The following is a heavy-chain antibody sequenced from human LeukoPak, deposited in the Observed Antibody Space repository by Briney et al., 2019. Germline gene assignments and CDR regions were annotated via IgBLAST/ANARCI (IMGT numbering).Heavy chain of an antibody. D-gene: IGHD1-1*01. CDR1: GGTLSSYA. J-gene: IGHJ4*02. Sequence: SVKVSCKASGGTLSSYAISWVRQAPGQGLEWMGRIIPILGIANYAQKFQGRVTITADKSTSTAYMELSSLRSEDTAVYYCARGGPTGTTGNWGQGTLVTVSS. CDR2: IIPILGIA. V-gene: IGHV1-69*04. CDR3: ARGGPTGTTGN.